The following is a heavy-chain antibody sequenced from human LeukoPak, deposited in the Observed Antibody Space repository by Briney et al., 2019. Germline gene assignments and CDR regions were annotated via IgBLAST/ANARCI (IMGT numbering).Heavy chain of an antibody. J-gene: IGHJ4*02. V-gene: IGHV4-34*01. CDR2: INHSGST. CDR3: ARATPAIGEFDY. CDR1: GGSFSGYY. Sequence: PSETLSLTCAVYGGSFSGYYWSWIRQPPGKGLEWIGEINHSGSTNYNPSLKSRVTISVDTSKNQFSLKLSSVTAADTAVYYCARATPAIGEFDYWGQGTLVTVSS. D-gene: IGHD2-2*02.